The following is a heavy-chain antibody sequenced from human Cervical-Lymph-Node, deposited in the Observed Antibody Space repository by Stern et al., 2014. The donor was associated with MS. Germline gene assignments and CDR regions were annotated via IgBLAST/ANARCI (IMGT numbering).Heavy chain of an antibody. V-gene: IGHV3-11*01. CDR3: ASEKCTSASCYLS. Sequence: VQLVESGGGLVKPGGSLRLSCAASGFTFSAAFMTWIRQAPGKGLEWVSYISSSGSSVHYADSVKGRFTISRDNANNSLSLQMNSLRAEDTAVYYCASEKCTSASCYLSWGQGALVTVSS. D-gene: IGHD2-2*01. CDR2: ISSSGSSV. CDR1: GFTFSAAF. J-gene: IGHJ4*02.